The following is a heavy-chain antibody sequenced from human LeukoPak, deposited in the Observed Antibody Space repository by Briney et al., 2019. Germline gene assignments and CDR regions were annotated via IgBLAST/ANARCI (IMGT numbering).Heavy chain of an antibody. CDR1: GYTFSKYY. Sequence: GASVKVSCKASGYTFSKYYIHWVRQAPGQGLEWMGMINPSDGATTYAQRFQGRVTMTRDMSTTTVYMDLRSLRSEDMAVYFCARGERGGLSGSLGGLFASYYTYYYMDVWGRGTTVTVSS. V-gene: IGHV1-46*01. D-gene: IGHD3-16*01. CDR2: INPSDGAT. CDR3: ARGERGGLSGSLGGLFASYYTYYYMDV. J-gene: IGHJ6*03.